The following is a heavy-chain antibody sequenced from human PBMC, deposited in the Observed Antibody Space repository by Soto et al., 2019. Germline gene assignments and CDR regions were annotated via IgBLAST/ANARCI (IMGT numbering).Heavy chain of an antibody. CDR3: ARDHSDYYGSGSYYSNYYYMDV. CDR2: IYYSGST. Sequence: SETLSLTCTVSGVSISSGGYYWSWIRQHPGKGLEWIGYIYYSGSTYYNPSLKSRVTISVDTSKNQFSLKLSSVTAADTAVYYCARDHSDYYGSGSYYSNYYYMDVWGKGTTVTVSS. V-gene: IGHV4-31*03. J-gene: IGHJ6*03. CDR1: GVSISSGGYY. D-gene: IGHD3-10*01.